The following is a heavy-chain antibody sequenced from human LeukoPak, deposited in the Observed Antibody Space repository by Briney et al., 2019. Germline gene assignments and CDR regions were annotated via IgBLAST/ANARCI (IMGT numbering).Heavy chain of an antibody. CDR2: INHSGST. CDR3: ASQQRNALDI. D-gene: IGHD1-1*01. Sequence: SETLSLTCAVYGGSFSGYYWSWIRQPPGKGLEWIGEINHSGSTNYNPSLKSRVTISVDTSKNQFSLKLSSVTAADTAVYYCASQQRNALDIWGQGTMVTVSS. CDR1: GGSFSGYY. V-gene: IGHV4-34*01. J-gene: IGHJ3*02.